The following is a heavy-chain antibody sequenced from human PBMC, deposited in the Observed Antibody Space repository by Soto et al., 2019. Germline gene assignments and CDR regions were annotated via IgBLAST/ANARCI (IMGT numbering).Heavy chain of an antibody. CDR3: ARDRQWLAPLEY. CDR2: TSFDEGNK. D-gene: IGHD6-19*01. J-gene: IGHJ4*02. Sequence: GGSLRLSCAASGFTFSTYSMHWVRQAPGKGLEWVAVTSFDEGNKYYADSVQGRFTISRDNSKNTLYLQMNSLRLEDTAVYYCARDRQWLAPLEYWGQGTLVTVSS. V-gene: IGHV3-30-3*01. CDR1: GFTFSTYS.